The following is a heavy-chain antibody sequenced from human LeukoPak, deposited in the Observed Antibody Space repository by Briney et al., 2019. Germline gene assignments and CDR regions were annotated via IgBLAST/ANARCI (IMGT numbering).Heavy chain of an antibody. Sequence: ASVKVSCKASGYTFTIYGINWVRQAPGQGLEWMGWISPNNGDTKYAQKLQGRVTMTTDTSTNTAYMELRSLTSDDTAVYFCARDGGREVATITPNWFDPWGQGTLVTVSS. CDR3: ARDGGREVATITPNWFDP. V-gene: IGHV1-18*01. J-gene: IGHJ5*02. CDR1: GYTFTIYG. CDR2: ISPNNGDT. D-gene: IGHD5-24*01.